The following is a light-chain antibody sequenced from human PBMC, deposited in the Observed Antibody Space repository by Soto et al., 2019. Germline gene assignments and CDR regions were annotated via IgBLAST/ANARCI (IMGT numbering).Light chain of an antibody. J-gene: IGKJ2*01. Sequence: DIQMTQSPSTLSASVGDRVTITCRASQSISSWVAWYQQKLGKAPKLLIYKASSLESGVPSRFSGSGSGTDFTLTISSLQPDDFATYYCRQYNSYPYTFGQGTKLEIK. V-gene: IGKV1-5*03. CDR3: RQYNSYPYT. CDR1: QSISSW. CDR2: KAS.